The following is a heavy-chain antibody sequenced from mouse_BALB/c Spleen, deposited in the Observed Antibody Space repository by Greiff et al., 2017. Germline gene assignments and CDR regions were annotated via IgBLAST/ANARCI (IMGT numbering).Heavy chain of an antibody. D-gene: IGHD2-10*02. Sequence: VQLQQSGAELVRPGASVKISCKATGYTFSSYWIEWVKQRPGHGLEWIGEILPGSGSTNYNEKFKGKATFTADTSSNTAYMQLSSLTSEDSAVYYCARYQGYGNGVFYAMDYWGQGTSVTVSS. J-gene: IGHJ4*01. V-gene: IGHV1-9*01. CDR1: GYTFSSYW. CDR2: ILPGSGST. CDR3: ARYQGYGNGVFYAMDY.